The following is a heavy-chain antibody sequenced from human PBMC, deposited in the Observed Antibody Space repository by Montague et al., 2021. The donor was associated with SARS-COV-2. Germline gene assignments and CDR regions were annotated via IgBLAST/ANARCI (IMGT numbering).Heavy chain of an antibody. Sequence: SETLSLTCIVSGGSVSSGSYYWSWIRQPPGKGLEWIGYIYYSGSTNYNPSLKSRVTISVDTSKNQFSLKLSSVTAADTAVYYCARDPWRITIFGVVRGYGMDVWGQGTPVTVSS. D-gene: IGHD3-3*01. J-gene: IGHJ6*02. CDR1: GGSVSSGSYY. CDR2: IYYSGST. CDR3: ARDPWRITIFGVVRGYGMDV. V-gene: IGHV4-61*01.